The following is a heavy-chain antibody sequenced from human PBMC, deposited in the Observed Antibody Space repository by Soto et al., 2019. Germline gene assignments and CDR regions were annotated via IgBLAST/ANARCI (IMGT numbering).Heavy chain of an antibody. CDR2: IVGGRGST. CDR3: AADWSNRPFDF. V-gene: IGHV1-58*01. CDR1: GFTLTSAD. Sequence: QMQLMQSGPEVKKPGTSVKVSCKASGFTLTSADVQWVRQTRGQRLEWIGWIVGGRGSTNYAQQFQGRLAITRDMSTSTVYMELSSLRSEDTAVYYCAADWSNRPFDFWGQGTLVTVSS. J-gene: IGHJ4*02. D-gene: IGHD3-3*01.